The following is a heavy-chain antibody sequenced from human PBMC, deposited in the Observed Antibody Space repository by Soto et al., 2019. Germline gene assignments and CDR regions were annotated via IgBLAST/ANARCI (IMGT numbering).Heavy chain of an antibody. V-gene: IGHV4-30-2*01. CDR2: IYHSGGT. D-gene: IGHD4-17*01. CDR1: GGPITSGGYS. Sequence: TLSLTCAVSGGPITSGGYSWSWLRQPPGKGLEWIGYIYHSGGTYYNPSLKSRVTLSIDRTKKQFSLKLKSVTAADTAVYFCARTMTTSGWFDPWGQGTLVTVSS. J-gene: IGHJ5*02. CDR3: ARTMTTSGWFDP.